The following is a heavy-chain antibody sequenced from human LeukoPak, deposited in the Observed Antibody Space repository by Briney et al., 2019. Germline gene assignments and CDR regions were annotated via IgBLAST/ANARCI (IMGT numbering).Heavy chain of an antibody. CDR1: GGSISSYY. V-gene: IGHV4-59*01. D-gene: IGHD1-14*01. Sequence: PSETLSLTCTVSGGSISSYYWSWIRQPPGKGLEWIGYIYYSGSTNYNPSLKSRVTISVDTSKNQFSLKLSSATAADTAVYYCARVGNRPYWGQGTLVTVSS. J-gene: IGHJ4*02. CDR3: ARVGNRPY. CDR2: IYYSGST.